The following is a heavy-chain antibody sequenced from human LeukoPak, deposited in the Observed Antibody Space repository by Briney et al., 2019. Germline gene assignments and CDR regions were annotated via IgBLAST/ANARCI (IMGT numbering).Heavy chain of an antibody. J-gene: IGHJ4*02. CDR3: ARAEYSSSSPDY. CDR2: IIPIFGTA. D-gene: IGHD6-6*01. V-gene: IGHV1-69*05. CDR1: GGTFCTYV. Sequence: GASVKVSCKASGGTFCTYVISWVRQAPGQGLEWMGGIIPIFGTANYAQKLQGRVTMTTDTSTSTAYMELRSLRSDDTAVYYCARAEYSSSSPDYWGQGTLVTVSS.